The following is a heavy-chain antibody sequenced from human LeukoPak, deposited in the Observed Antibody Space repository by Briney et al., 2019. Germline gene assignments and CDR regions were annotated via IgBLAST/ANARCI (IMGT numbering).Heavy chain of an antibody. CDR1: GYTFTSYG. D-gene: IGHD2-21*02. Sequence: ASVKVSCKASGYTFTSYGISWVRQAPGQGLEWMGWISAYNGNTNYAQKLQGRVTMTTDTSTSTAYMELRSLRSDDTAVYHCAREEVVTAKYYYGMDVWGQGTTVTVSS. CDR3: AREEVVTAKYYYGMDV. CDR2: ISAYNGNT. V-gene: IGHV1-18*01. J-gene: IGHJ6*02.